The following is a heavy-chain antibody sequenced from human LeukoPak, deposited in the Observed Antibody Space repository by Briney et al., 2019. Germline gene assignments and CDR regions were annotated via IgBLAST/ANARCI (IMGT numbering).Heavy chain of an antibody. D-gene: IGHD5-18*01. J-gene: IGHJ4*02. CDR1: GLTVSGNC. CDR2: IFSDGST. CDR3: ARVSQGGYSYGPLDY. Sequence: GGSLRLSCVASGLTVSGNCISWVRQAPGKGLEWVSVIFSDGSTYYSDSVKGRFTISRDNSKNTLYLQMNSLRPEDTAVYYCARVSQGGYSYGPLDYWGQGTLVTVSS. V-gene: IGHV3-53*01.